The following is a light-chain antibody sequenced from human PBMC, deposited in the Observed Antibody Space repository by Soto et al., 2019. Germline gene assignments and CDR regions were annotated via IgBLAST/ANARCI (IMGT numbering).Light chain of an antibody. CDR2: HAS. CDR1: HSVGTF. Sequence: MVLTQSPDTLSLSAGERATLSCSATHSVGTFLAWYQQKPCQAPRLLISHASNRATGIPPRFSGSGSGTDFTLTIGSLEPEDFGVYYCQQRSDWPLTLGGGTKVETK. CDR3: QQRSDWPLT. V-gene: IGKV3-11*01. J-gene: IGKJ4*01.